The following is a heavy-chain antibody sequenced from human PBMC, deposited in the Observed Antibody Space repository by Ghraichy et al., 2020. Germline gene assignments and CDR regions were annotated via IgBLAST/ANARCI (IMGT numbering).Heavy chain of an antibody. CDR3: AKGKRFNLNPEAFDS. J-gene: IGHJ4*02. Sequence: SETLSLTCSVSGGSITNTYYYWAWIRQPPGKGLEWIGSLYFDRATYYNSSLSSRVFISVDTSKNLFSLKLTSVTTKDTAVYFCAKGKRFNLNPEAFDSWGQGALVTVSS. D-gene: IGHD1-20*01. CDR1: GGSITNTYYY. CDR2: LYFDRAT. V-gene: IGHV4-39*01.